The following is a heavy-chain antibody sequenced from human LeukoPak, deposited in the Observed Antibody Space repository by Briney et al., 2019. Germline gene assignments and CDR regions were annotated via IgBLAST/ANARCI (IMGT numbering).Heavy chain of an antibody. CDR3: AGLRDHTDWFDP. Sequence: GESLKISCQGSGYRFTSYWIGWVRHMPGKGLEWMGIIYPGDSDTRYSPPFQGQVTISADKSISTAYLQWSSLKASDTAMYYCAGLRDHTDWFDPWGQGTLVTVSS. CDR1: GYRFTSYW. CDR2: IYPGDSDT. D-gene: IGHD4-17*01. V-gene: IGHV5-51*01. J-gene: IGHJ5*02.